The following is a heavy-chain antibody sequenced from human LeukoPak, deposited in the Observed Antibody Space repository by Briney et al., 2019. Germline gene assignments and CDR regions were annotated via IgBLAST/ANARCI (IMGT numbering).Heavy chain of an antibody. CDR3: ARADIVATIWGGIYDNGYY. D-gene: IGHD5-12*01. J-gene: IGHJ4*02. CDR1: GFTFSSYA. Sequence: GGSLRLSCAASGFTFSSYAMSWVRQAPGKGLEWVANIKQDGSEKYYVDSVKGRFTISRGNAKNSLYLQMNSLRAEDTAVYYCARADIVATIWGGIYDNGYYWGQGTLVTVSS. V-gene: IGHV3-7*01. CDR2: IKQDGSEK.